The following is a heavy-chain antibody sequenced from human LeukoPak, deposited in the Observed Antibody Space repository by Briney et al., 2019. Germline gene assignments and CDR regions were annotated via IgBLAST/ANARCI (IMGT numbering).Heavy chain of an antibody. J-gene: IGHJ4*02. CDR3: AQRELSVIY. Sequence: GGSLRLSCAASGSTLTKYAMSWVRQAPGKGLEWVSAISVGVGSTYYADSVKGRFTISRDSSKNALFLQMNSLRAEDTAVYYCAQRELSVIYWGQGTLVTVSS. CDR1: GSTLTKYA. D-gene: IGHD3-10*01. V-gene: IGHV3-23*01. CDR2: ISVGVGST.